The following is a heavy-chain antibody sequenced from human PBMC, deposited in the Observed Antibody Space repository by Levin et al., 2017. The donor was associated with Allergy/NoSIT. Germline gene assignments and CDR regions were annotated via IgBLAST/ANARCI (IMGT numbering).Heavy chain of an antibody. CDR1: GFTFSTYW. V-gene: IGHV3-7*01. CDR3: SRAEDY. J-gene: IGHJ4*02. Sequence: GGSLRLSCAASGFTFSTYWMSWVRQAPGKGLEWVANIKTDGSAKFYVDSVKGRFTISRDNAKNALYLQMNSLRAEDTAVYYCSRAEDYWGQGTLVTVSS. CDR2: IKTDGSAK.